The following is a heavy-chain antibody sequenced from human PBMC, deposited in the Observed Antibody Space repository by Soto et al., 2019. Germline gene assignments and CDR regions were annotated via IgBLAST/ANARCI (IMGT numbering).Heavy chain of an antibody. CDR2: ISYDGSNK. CDR1: GFTFSSYA. J-gene: IGHJ6*02. CDR3: ARGRTAMDYYYYYGMDV. D-gene: IGHD5-18*01. V-gene: IGHV3-30-3*01. Sequence: GGSLRLSCAASGFTFSSYAMHWVRQAPGKGLEWVAVISYDGSNKYYADSVKGRFTISRDNSKNTLYLQMNSLRAEDTAVYYCARGRTAMDYYYYYGMDVWGQGTTVTVSS.